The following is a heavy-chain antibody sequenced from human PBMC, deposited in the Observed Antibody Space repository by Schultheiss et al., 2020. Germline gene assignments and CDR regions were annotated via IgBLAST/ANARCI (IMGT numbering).Heavy chain of an antibody. CDR3: AKDLGGSSDV. CDR1: GYSFTSYG. J-gene: IGHJ6*02. Sequence: GGSLRLSCKGSGYSFTSYGISWVRQAPGQGLEWMGWINPNSGGTNYAQKFQGRVTMTRDTSISTAYMELSRLRSDDTAVYYCAKDLGGSSDVWGQGTTVTVSS. V-gene: IGHV1-2*02. CDR2: INPNSGGT. D-gene: IGHD6-6*01.